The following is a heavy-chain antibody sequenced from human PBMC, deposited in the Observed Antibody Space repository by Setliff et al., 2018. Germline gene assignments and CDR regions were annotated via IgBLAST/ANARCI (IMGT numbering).Heavy chain of an antibody. CDR3: AGPFDVGPYPRPIDGLDL. J-gene: IGHJ3*01. CDR2: INPNSGGR. Sequence: RASVKVSCKASGYIFRDYYIHWVRQAPGQGLEWMGWINPNSGGREYAEAFQGRVTMTGDTSIRTALMELSGLTSDDTAVYYCAGPFDVGPYPRPIDGLDLWGQGTRVTVSS. V-gene: IGHV1-2*02. CDR1: GYIFRDYY. D-gene: IGHD3-9*01.